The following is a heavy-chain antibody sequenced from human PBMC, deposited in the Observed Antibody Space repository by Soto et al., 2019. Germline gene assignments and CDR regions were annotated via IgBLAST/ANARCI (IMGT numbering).Heavy chain of an antibody. Sequence: QVQLVESGGGVVQPGRSLRLSCAASGFTFSSYGMHWVRQAPGKGLEWVAVIWYDGSNKYYADSVKGRFTISRDNSKNTLYLQMNSLRAEDTAVYYCAREGYDSSGYYGNYYYYGMEVWGQGTTVTVSS. J-gene: IGHJ6*02. V-gene: IGHV3-33*01. D-gene: IGHD3-22*01. CDR3: AREGYDSSGYYGNYYYYGMEV. CDR2: IWYDGSNK. CDR1: GFTFSSYG.